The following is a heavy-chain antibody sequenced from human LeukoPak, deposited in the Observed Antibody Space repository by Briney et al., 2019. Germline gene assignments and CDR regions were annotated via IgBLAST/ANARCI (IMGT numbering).Heavy chain of an antibody. CDR2: IYYSGDT. D-gene: IGHD2-2*01. CDR1: GVSISSGAYY. V-gene: IGHV4-31*03. Sequence: SSETLSLTCTVSGVSISSGAYYWSWIRQHPGKGLEWIGYIYYSGDTYYNPSLKSRVTISVDTSKNQFSLKLSSVTAADTAVYYCATMGTTDAFDIWGQGTMVTVSS. CDR3: ATMGTTDAFDI. J-gene: IGHJ3*02.